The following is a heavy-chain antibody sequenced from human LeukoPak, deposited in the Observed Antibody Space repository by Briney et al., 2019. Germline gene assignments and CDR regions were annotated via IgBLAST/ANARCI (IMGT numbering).Heavy chain of an antibody. V-gene: IGHV1-69*01. CDR3: ARVQSIVVVVAAMVY. J-gene: IGHJ4*02. CDR1: GCTFSSYA. CDR2: IIPIFGVA. Sequence: SVKVTRKASGCTFSSYAIGWVRQPPGQGLEWMGGIIPIFGVANYAQKFQGRVTITADEFTSTAYMELSSLRSEDTAVYYCARVQSIVVVVAAMVYWGEGTLVTVSS. D-gene: IGHD2-15*01.